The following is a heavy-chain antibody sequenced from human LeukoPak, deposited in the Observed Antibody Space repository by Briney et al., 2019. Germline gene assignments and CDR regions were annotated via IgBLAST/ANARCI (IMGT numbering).Heavy chain of an antibody. V-gene: IGHV1-69*05. J-gene: IGHJ5*02. Sequence: ASVKVSCKATGGTFSTYDISWVRQAPGQGLEWMGGITPIFGTAKYAQKFQGRVTITRDTSASTAYMELSSLRSEDTAVYYCARAIVVLPSANWFDPWGQGTPVTVSS. CDR1: GGTFSTYD. CDR2: ITPIFGTA. D-gene: IGHD2-2*01. CDR3: ARAIVVLPSANWFDP.